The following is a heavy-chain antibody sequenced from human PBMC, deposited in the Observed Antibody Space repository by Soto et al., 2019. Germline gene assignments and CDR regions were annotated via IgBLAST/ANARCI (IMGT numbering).Heavy chain of an antibody. CDR2: IWYDATKK. CDR1: GFTFSNYG. V-gene: IGHV3-33*01. D-gene: IGHD2-15*01. Sequence: QVKLVESGGGVVQPGRSLSLSCAASGFTFSNYGMHWVRQAADKGLEWVAVIWYDATKKYYAASVEGRFTISRDNTKDTVFLQMNSLRAEDTALYYCARDFCGGGRCPFDYCGQGTLVTVSS. CDR3: ARDFCGGGRCPFDY. J-gene: IGHJ4*02.